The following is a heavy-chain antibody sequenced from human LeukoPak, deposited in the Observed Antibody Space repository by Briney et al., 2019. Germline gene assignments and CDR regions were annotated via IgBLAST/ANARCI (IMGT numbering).Heavy chain of an antibody. V-gene: IGHV1-69*13. CDR1: GGTFSSYA. CDR2: IIPIFGTA. J-gene: IGHJ3*02. D-gene: IGHD5-24*01. CDR3: ARARDPLLEMATISDAFDI. Sequence: GASVKVSCKASGGTFSSYAISWVRQAPGQGPEWMGGIIPIFGTANYAQKFQGRVTITADESTSTAYMELSSLRSEDTAVYYCARARDPLLEMATISDAFDIWGQGTMVTVSS.